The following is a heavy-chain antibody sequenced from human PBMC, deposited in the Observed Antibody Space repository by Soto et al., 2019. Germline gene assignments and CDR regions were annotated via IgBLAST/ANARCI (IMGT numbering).Heavy chain of an antibody. D-gene: IGHD3-22*01. V-gene: IGHV4-34*01. CDR1: GGSFSAYY. Sequence: PSETLSLTCAVYGGSFSAYYWSWIRQPPGKGLEWIGEINHSGVTSYNPSLKSRVTISVDTSKSQFSLKLTSVTAADRAVYYFARGSVATVDSSRSYGYLGQGTTVTV. CDR2: INHSGVT. J-gene: IGHJ4*02. CDR3: ARGSVATVDSSRSYGY.